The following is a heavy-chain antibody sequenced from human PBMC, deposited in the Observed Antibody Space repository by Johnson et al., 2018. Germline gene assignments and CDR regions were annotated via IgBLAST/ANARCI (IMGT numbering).Heavy chain of an antibody. D-gene: IGHD5-12*01. CDR1: GGTFSSYT. CDR2: IIPILGIA. CDR3: ARHSGYDFDKRYYMDV. V-gene: IGHV1-69*09. Sequence: QVQLVQSGAEVKKPGSSVKVSCKASGGTFSSYTISWVRQAPGQGLAWMGRIIPILGIANYAQKFQGRVTITADKSTSTAYMELSSLRSEDTAVYDCARHSGYDFDKRYYMDVWGKGTTVTVSS. J-gene: IGHJ6*03.